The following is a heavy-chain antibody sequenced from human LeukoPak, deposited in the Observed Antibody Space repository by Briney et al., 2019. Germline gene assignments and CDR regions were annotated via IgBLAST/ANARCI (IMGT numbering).Heavy chain of an antibody. CDR1: GFTFSSYW. V-gene: IGHV3-7*01. Sequence: PGGSLRLSCVASGFTFSSYWMTWVRQAPGKGLEWVANIKQDGSEKYYVDSVKGRFTISRDNAKNSLYLQMNSLRAEDTAVYYCARSGLYQKWTDVDAFDIWGRGTMVTVSS. J-gene: IGHJ3*02. CDR2: IKQDGSEK. D-gene: IGHD2-2*01. CDR3: ARSGLYQKWTDVDAFDI.